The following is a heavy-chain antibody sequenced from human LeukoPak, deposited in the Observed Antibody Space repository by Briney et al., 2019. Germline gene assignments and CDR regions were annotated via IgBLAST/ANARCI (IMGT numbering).Heavy chain of an antibody. J-gene: IGHJ5*02. CDR1: GFTFSSYT. Sequence: EGSLRLSCAASGFTFSSYTMNWVRQAPGKRLEWVSSITSGSSDISYADSVKGRFIISRDNAKNSLYLQMNSLRAEDTALYYCARDSAAAGFDPWGQGTLVTVSS. D-gene: IGHD6-13*01. CDR2: ITSGSSDI. V-gene: IGHV3-21*01. CDR3: ARDSAAAGFDP.